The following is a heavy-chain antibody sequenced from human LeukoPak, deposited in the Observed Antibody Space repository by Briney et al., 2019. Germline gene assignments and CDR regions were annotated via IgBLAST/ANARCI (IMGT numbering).Heavy chain of an antibody. V-gene: IGHV4-59*01. D-gene: IGHD6-13*01. J-gene: IGHJ5*02. CDR2: IYYSGST. Sequence: SETLSLTCTVSGGSISSYYWSWIRQPPGKGLEWIGYIYYSGSTNYNPSLKSRVTISVDTSKNQFSLKLSSVTAAVTAVYYCARTEGRIILDEFPGIAAAGSNWFDPWGQGTLVTVSS. CDR1: GGSISSYY. CDR3: ARTEGRIILDEFPGIAAAGSNWFDP.